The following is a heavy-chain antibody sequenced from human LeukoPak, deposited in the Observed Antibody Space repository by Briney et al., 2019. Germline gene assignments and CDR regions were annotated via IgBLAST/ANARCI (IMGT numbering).Heavy chain of an antibody. V-gene: IGHV3-30-3*01. CDR1: GFTFSSYA. CDR2: ISYDGSNK. Sequence: GGSLRLSCAASGFTFSSYAMHWVRQAPGKGLEWVAVISYDGSNKYYADSVKGRFTISRDNSKNTLYLQMNSLRAEDTAVYYCARGTGYCSSTSYHAPSDYWGQGTLVTVSS. CDR3: ARGTGYCSSTSYHAPSDY. J-gene: IGHJ4*02. D-gene: IGHD2-2*01.